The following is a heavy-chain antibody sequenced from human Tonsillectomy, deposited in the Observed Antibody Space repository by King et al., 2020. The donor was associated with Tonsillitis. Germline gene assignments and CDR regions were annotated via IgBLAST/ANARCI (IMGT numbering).Heavy chain of an antibody. CDR3: ATPSVDSSGYFTFDY. Sequence: VQLVQSGAEVKKPGASVKVSCKVSGYTLTELSMHWVRQAPGKGLECMGGFDPEDGEPTFAQKFQVRVTLTEDTSTDTAYMELSSLRSEDTAVYYCATPSVDSSGYFTFDYWGQGTLVTVSS. J-gene: IGHJ4*02. V-gene: IGHV1-24*01. CDR2: FDPEDGEP. D-gene: IGHD3-22*01. CDR1: GYTLTELS.